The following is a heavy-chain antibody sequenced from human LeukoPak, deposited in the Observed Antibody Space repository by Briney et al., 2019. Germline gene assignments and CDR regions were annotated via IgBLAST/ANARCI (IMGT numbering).Heavy chain of an antibody. V-gene: IGHV4-34*01. CDR2: INHSGST. Sequence: SETLSLTCAVYGXSFSGYYWSWIRQPPGKGLEWIGEINHSGSTNYNPSLKSRVTISVDTSKNQFSLKLSSVTAADTAVYYCARNYYDSSGYYSGMDVWGQGTTVTVSS. CDR1: GXSFSGYY. D-gene: IGHD3-22*01. CDR3: ARNYYDSSGYYSGMDV. J-gene: IGHJ6*02.